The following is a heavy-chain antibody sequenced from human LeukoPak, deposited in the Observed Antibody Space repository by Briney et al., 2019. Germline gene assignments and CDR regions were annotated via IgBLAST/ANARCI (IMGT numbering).Heavy chain of an antibody. Sequence: SETLSLTCTVSGGSISSYYWSWIRQPPGKGLEWIGYIYYSGSTNYNPSLKSRVTISVDTSKNQFSLKLSSVTAADTAVYYCARAGYDSSGYYLIFDYWGQGTLVTVSS. CDR3: ARAGYDSSGYYLIFDY. D-gene: IGHD3-22*01. CDR1: GGSISSYY. J-gene: IGHJ4*02. V-gene: IGHV4-59*01. CDR2: IYYSGST.